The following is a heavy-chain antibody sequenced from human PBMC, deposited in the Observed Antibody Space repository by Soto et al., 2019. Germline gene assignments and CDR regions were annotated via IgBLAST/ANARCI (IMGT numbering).Heavy chain of an antibody. CDR3: ARGIIILGIEVITTTDHYYFDY. J-gene: IGHJ4*02. V-gene: IGHV4-31*03. Sequence: SETLSLTCTVSGGSISSGGYYWNWIRQHPGKGLEWIGYIYYIGSTYYNPSLKSRVIISVDTSKNQFSLKLSSVTAADTAVYYCARGIIILGIEVITTTDHYYFDYWGQGTLVTVSS. CDR2: IYYIGST. CDR1: GGSISSGGYY. D-gene: IGHD3-22*01.